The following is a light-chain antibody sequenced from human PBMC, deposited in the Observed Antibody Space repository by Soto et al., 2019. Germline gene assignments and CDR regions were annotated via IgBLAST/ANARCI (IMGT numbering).Light chain of an antibody. CDR3: QQYNNWPPLT. Sequence: EIVMTQSPATLSVSPGERATLSCRASQSVSSNLAWYQQKPGQAPRLLIYGASPRATGIPARFSGRGSGTEFTLTISSLHSEDFALYYCQQYNNWPPLTFGGGTKVEIK. V-gene: IGKV3-15*01. CDR1: QSVSSN. CDR2: GAS. J-gene: IGKJ4*01.